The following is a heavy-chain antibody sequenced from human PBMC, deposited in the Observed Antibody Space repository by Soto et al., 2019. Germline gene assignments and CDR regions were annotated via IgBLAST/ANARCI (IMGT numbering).Heavy chain of an antibody. CDR3: ARGPYDFWTGYYPIEF. V-gene: IGHV3-11*06. Sequence: GGSLRLSCAVSGFNFSDYHMSWIRQAPGKGLEWVSYISSGSSYTSYADSVKGRFTISRDNAKNSVYLQMNSLRAEDTAVYYCARGPYDFWTGYYPIEFWGQGTLVTVSS. CDR2: ISSGSSYT. D-gene: IGHD3-3*01. CDR1: GFNFSDYH. J-gene: IGHJ4*02.